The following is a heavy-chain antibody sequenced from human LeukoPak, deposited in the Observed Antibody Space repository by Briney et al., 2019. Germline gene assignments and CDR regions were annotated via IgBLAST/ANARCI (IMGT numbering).Heavy chain of an antibody. J-gene: IGHJ4*02. CDR3: VREDTPATANY. CDR2: ISGGGDIT. Sequence: GGSLRLSCAASGFNFANHAMSWVRQTPGKGLEWVSAISGGGDITYYADSVTGRFTISRDNSKGTLFLQMHSLRPGDTAVYYCVREDTPATANYWGQGTLVTISS. D-gene: IGHD2-21*02. V-gene: IGHV3-23*01. CDR1: GFNFANHA.